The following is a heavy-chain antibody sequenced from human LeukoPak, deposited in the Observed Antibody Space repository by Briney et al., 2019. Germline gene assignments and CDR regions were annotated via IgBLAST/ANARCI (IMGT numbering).Heavy chain of an antibody. D-gene: IGHD2-8*01. CDR2: IYPGDSDT. CDR1: GYSFSTYW. Sequence: GESLKISCKGSGYSFSTYWIGWVRQMPGKGLELMGIIYPGDSDTRYSPSFRGQVTISADKSISTAYLQWSSLKASDSAIYYCARQVNPIPYFDYWGQGTLVTVSS. CDR3: ARQVNPIPYFDY. J-gene: IGHJ4*02. V-gene: IGHV5-51*01.